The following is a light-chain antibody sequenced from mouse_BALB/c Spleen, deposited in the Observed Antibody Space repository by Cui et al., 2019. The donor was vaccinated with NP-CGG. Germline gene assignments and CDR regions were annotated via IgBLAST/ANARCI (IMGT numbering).Light chain of an antibody. CDR1: NGAVTTSNY. CDR3: ALWYSNHWV. V-gene: IGLV1*01. CDR2: GTN. J-gene: IGLJ1*01. Sequence: QAVVTQESALTTSPGETVTLTCRSSNGAVTTSNYANRVQEKPDHLFTGLIGGTNNRPPGVPARFSGSLIGDRAALTITGAQTDDEAIYFCALWYSNHWVFGGGTKLTVL.